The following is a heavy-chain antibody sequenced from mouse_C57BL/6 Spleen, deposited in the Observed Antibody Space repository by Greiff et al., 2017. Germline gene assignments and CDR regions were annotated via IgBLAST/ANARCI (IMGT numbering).Heavy chain of an antibody. D-gene: IGHD2-5*01. V-gene: IGHV1-15*01. CDR2: IDPETGGT. CDR3: TRGSYYSNYGGFAY. Sequence: QVQLQQSGAELVRPGASVTLSCKASGYTFTDYEMHWVKQTPVHGLEWIGAIDPETGGTAYNQKFKGKAILTADKSSSTAYMELRSLTSEDSAVYYCTRGSYYSNYGGFAYWGQGTLVTVSA. J-gene: IGHJ3*01. CDR1: GYTFTDYE.